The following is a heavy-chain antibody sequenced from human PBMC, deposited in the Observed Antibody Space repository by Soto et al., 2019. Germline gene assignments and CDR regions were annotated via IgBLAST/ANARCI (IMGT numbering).Heavy chain of an antibody. CDR2: FNPKDGKT. Sequence: GASVKVSCKASGYTFTSYYMHWVRQAPGQGLEWMGIFNPKDGKTIYAQKFQGRVTMTEDTSTDTAYMELSSLRSEDTAVYYCATYGDYDSAFDIWGQGTMVTVSS. D-gene: IGHD4-17*01. CDR1: GYTFTSYY. V-gene: IGHV1-46*01. J-gene: IGHJ3*02. CDR3: ATYGDYDSAFDI.